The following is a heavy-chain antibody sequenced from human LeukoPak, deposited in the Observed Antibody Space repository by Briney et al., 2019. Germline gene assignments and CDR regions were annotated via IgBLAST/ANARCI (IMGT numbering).Heavy chain of an antibody. V-gene: IGHV1-2*02. CDR1: GYTFTGYY. CDR2: INPNSGGT. D-gene: IGHD3-22*01. CDR3: ARTVTYDSSGYDAFDI. Sequence: ASVKVSCKASGYTFTGYYMHWVRQAPGQGLEWKGWINPNSGGTNYAQKFQGRVTMTRDTSISTAYMELSRLRSDDTAVYYCARTVTYDSSGYDAFDIWGQGTMVTVSS. J-gene: IGHJ3*02.